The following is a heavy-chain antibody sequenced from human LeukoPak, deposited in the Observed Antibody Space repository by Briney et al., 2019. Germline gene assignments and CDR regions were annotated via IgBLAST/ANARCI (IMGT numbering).Heavy chain of an antibody. D-gene: IGHD1-7*01. V-gene: IGHV4-34*01. CDR1: GGSFSGYY. CDR2: INHSGST. CDR3: ARGFWNFRAPDY. J-gene: IGHJ4*02. Sequence: SSETLSLTCAVYGGSFSGYYWSWIRQPPGKGLEWIGEINHSGSTNYNPSLKSRVTISVDTSKNQFSLKLSSVTAADTAVYYCARGFWNFRAPDYWGQGTLVTVSS.